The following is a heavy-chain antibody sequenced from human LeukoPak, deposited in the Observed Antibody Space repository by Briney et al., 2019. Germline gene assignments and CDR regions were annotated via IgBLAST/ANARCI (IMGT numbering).Heavy chain of an antibody. CDR2: IYYSGST. CDR3: ARRRGGSRFAFDI. J-gene: IGHJ3*02. Sequence: SETLSLTCTVSGGSISSSSYYWGWIRQPPGKGLEWIGSIYYSGSTYYNPSLKSPVTISVHTSKNQFSLKLSSVTAADTAVYYCARRRGGSRFAFDIWGQGTMVTVSS. D-gene: IGHD2-15*01. V-gene: IGHV4-39*01. CDR1: GGSISSSSYY.